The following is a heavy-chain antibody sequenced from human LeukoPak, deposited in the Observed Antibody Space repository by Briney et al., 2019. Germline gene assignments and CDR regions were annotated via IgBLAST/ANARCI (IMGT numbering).Heavy chain of an antibody. CDR2: IIPIFGTA. CDR3: ASRWDDILTGSPGGWFDP. V-gene: IGHV1-69*13. D-gene: IGHD3-9*01. Sequence: GASVKVSCKASGGTFSSYAISWVRQAPGQGLEWMGGIIPIFGTAKYAQKFQGRVTITADESTSTAYMELSSLRSEDTAVYYCASRWDDILTGSPGGWFDPWGQGTLVTVSS. CDR1: GGTFSSYA. J-gene: IGHJ5*02.